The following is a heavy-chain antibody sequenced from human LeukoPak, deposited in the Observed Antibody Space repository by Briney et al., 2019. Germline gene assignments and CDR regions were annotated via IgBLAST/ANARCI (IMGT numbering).Heavy chain of an antibody. CDR2: IYYSGST. CDR1: GCTISSYY. CDR3: ARQGSWFDP. J-gene: IGHJ5*02. Sequence: SETLSLTCTASGCTISSYYWSWIRQPPGKGLEWIGYIYYSGSTNYNPSLKSRVSISVDTSKNQFSLKLSSVTAADTAVYYCARQGSWFDPWGQGTLVTVSS. V-gene: IGHV4-59*01.